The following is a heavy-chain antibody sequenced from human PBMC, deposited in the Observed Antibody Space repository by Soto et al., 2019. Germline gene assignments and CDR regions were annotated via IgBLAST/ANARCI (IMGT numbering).Heavy chain of an antibody. Sequence: QVQLQQWGAGLLKPSETLSLTCAVYGGSFSDYYWNWIRQPPGKGLECIGEINHSGSPNYNPSLKSRVTISVDTSKTHFSLTLSSVTAADTAVYSCARGRVGATNWNWFDPWGQGTLVTVSS. J-gene: IGHJ5*02. CDR3: ARGRVGATNWNWFDP. CDR2: INHSGSP. V-gene: IGHV4-34*01. D-gene: IGHD1-26*01. CDR1: GGSFSDYY.